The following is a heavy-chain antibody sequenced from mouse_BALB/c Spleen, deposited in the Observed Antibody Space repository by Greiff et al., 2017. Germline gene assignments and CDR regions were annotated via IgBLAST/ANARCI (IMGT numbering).Heavy chain of an antibody. V-gene: IGHV1S41*01. D-gene: IGHD4-1*01. Sequence: DLVKPGASVKLSCKASGYTFTSYWINWIKQRPGQGLEWIGRIAPGSGSTYYNEMFKGKATLTVDTSSSTAYIQLSSLSSEDSAVYFGAREGGLGGFANWGQGTLVTVSA. CDR1: GYTFTSYW. CDR2: IAPGSGST. CDR3: AREGGLGGFAN. J-gene: IGHJ3*01.